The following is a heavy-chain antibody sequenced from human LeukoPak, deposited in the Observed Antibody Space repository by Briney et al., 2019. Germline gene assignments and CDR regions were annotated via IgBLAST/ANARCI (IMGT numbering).Heavy chain of an antibody. J-gene: IGHJ6*03. V-gene: IGHV3-23*01. D-gene: IGHD3-22*01. CDR2: ISGSSYNT. CDR1: GFTLSSYS. Sequence: GGSLRLSCAASGFTLSSYSMHWVRQAPGKGLEWVSPISGSSYNTYYADSVKGRFTISRDSSKNTLFLQMNGLRPEDTAVYYCAKGAEEGVVITAVYYYYMDVWGKGTTVTISS. CDR3: AKGAEEGVVITAVYYYYMDV.